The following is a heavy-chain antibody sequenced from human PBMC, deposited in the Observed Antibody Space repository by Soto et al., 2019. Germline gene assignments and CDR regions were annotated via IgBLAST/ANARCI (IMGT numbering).Heavy chain of an antibody. CDR2: IYHSGST. CDR3: ARTLGYCSSTSCYLPIYFDY. CDR1: GGSISSGGYS. Sequence: PSETLSLTCAVSGGSISSGGYSWSWIRQPPGKGLEWIGYIYHSGSTYYNPSLKSRVTISVDRSKNQFSLKLSSVTAADTAVYYCARTLGYCSSTSCYLPIYFDYWGQGTLVTV. V-gene: IGHV4-30-2*01. J-gene: IGHJ4*02. D-gene: IGHD2-2*01.